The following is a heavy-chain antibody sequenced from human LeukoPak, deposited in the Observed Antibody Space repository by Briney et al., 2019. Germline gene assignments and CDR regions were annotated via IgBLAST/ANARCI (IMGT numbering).Heavy chain of an antibody. CDR2: IYYTGTT. CDR1: GVSITNNNYY. V-gene: IGHV4-39*01. CDR3: ARSVGGGKYFLDD. D-gene: IGHD2-15*01. J-gene: IGHJ4*02. Sequence: SDTVSLTCTVSGVSITNNNYYWGWIRKPRGTGRERIGSIYYTGTTYYNPSLKSRVTISVDTSMNQFSLRLTSVTAADTAVYYCARSVGGGKYFLDDWGQGALVTVSS.